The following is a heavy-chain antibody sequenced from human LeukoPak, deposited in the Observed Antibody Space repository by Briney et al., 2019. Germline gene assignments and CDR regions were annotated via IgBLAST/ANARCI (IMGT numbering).Heavy chain of an antibody. D-gene: IGHD3-10*01. CDR3: ARDRAGHYYYYAMDV. J-gene: IGHJ6*02. Sequence: GASVKVSCKASGCTFNTYSFSWVRPAPGQGLEWMGRILPILDMTDYAQKFQGRVTITADKSTTAAYMELSSLRSEDTAVYFCARDRAGHYYYYAMDVWGQGTTVTVSS. V-gene: IGHV1-69*04. CDR1: GCTFNTYS. CDR2: ILPILDMT.